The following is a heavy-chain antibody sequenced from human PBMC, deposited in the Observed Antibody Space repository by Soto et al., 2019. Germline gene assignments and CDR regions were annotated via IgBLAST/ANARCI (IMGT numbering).Heavy chain of an antibody. Sequence: EVQLVESGGGLVQPAGSLRLSCAASGFTFSSYSMNWVRQAPGKGLEWVSYISSSSSTIYYADPVKGRFTISRDNAKNSLYLQMNSLRAEDTAVYYCARHAERIAEIGWFDPWGQGTLVTGSS. D-gene: IGHD6-13*01. J-gene: IGHJ5*02. V-gene: IGHV3-48*01. CDR1: GFTFSSYS. CDR3: ARHAERIAEIGWFDP. CDR2: ISSSSSTI.